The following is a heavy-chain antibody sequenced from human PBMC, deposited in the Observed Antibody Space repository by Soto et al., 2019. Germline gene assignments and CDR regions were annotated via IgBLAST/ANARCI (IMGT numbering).Heavy chain of an antibody. CDR2: VHYSGST. J-gene: IGHJ4*02. CDR3: TRSTKYYFDS. V-gene: IGHV4-59*08. CDR1: GGSMSSYY. Sequence: SETLSLTCSISGGSMSSYYWSWIRQAPGKGLEWAGYVHYSGSTDYNPSPGGRRTISLETSKNQFSLRLTPVTAADTDVYFCTRSTKYYFDSWGPGALVTVSS.